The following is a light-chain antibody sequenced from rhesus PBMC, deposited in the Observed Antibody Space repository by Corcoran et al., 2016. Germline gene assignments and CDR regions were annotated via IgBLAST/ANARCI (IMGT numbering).Light chain of an antibody. J-gene: IGKJ2*01. CDR2: YVT. CDR1: QGISNY. V-gene: IGKV1S14*01. CDR3: QQDNRYPDS. Sequence: DIQMTQSPSSLSASVGDTVTITCRASQGISNYLAWYQQKPGKAPKPLQYYVTNLERGVPSRFSGSGSWTDFTLTISSRQPEDFAIYYCQQDNRYPDSFGQGTKVEIK.